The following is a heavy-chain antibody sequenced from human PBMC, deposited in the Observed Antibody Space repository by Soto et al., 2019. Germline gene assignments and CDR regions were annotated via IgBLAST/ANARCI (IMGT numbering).Heavy chain of an antibody. CDR1: GGSISSNSHY. CDR3: ARHQSIVVVTAARAFDI. V-gene: IGHV4-39*01. CDR2: IYYNGDT. D-gene: IGHD2-15*01. J-gene: IGHJ3*02. Sequence: SETLSLTCSVSGGSISSNSHYWVWIRQPPGKGLEWIGSIYYNGDTYYNPSLKNQVTISEDTSKNQFSVKLNSVTAADTAVYYCARHQSIVVVTAARAFDIWGQGTMVTVSS.